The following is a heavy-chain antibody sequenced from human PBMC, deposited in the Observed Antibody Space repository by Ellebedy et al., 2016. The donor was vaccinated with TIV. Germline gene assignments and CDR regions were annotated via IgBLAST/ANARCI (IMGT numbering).Heavy chain of an antibody. Sequence: GGSLRLXCAPSGFTFRNFFMSWVRQTPGKGLEWVSTISGDGGSTYFADSVKGRFTISRDNSKNTLYLQMNSLRAEDTAVYYCARARLDWNWFDPWGQGTLVTVSS. CDR3: ARARLDWNWFDP. V-gene: IGHV3-23*01. D-gene: IGHD3-9*01. J-gene: IGHJ5*02. CDR1: GFTFRNFF. CDR2: ISGDGGST.